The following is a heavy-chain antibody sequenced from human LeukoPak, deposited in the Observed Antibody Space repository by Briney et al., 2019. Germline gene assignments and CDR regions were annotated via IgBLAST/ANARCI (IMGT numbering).Heavy chain of an antibody. Sequence: SETLSLTCTVSGGSISSSSYYWGWIRQPPGKGLEWIGSIYYSGSTYYNPSLKSRFTISVDTSKNQFSLKLSSVTAADTAVYYCARVDVLRYFDWLLTDAFDIWGQGTMVTVSS. D-gene: IGHD3-9*01. CDR1: GGSISSSSYY. CDR3: ARVDVLRYFDWLLTDAFDI. J-gene: IGHJ3*02. CDR2: IYYSGST. V-gene: IGHV4-39*07.